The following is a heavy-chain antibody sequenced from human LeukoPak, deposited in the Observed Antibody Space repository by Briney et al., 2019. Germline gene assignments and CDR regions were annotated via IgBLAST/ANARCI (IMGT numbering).Heavy chain of an antibody. J-gene: IGHJ4*02. CDR1: GFIFSTYG. CDR3: AKDSLADIDY. CDR2: IRHDGSIK. Sequence: GGSLRLSYAASGFIFSTYGMCWVRQAPGKGLEWVAFIRHDGSIKNYADSVKGRSTISRDNSKNTLYLQMNSLRAEDTAVYYCAKDSLADIDYWGQGTLVTVSS. D-gene: IGHD3-16*01. V-gene: IGHV3-30*02.